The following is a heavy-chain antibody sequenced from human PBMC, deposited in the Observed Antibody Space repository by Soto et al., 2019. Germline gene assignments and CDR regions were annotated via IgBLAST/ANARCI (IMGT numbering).Heavy chain of an antibody. CDR2: IWYDGSNK. J-gene: IGHJ3*02. CDR1: GFTVSTYG. CDR3: ARDLSGDYGALDT. V-gene: IGHV3-33*01. D-gene: IGHD4-17*01. Sequence: PWGSLRLSCTPSGFTVSTYGMHWARQAPGKGLEWVAVIWYDGSNKVYADSVKGRFTISRDNSKNTLYLQMNSLRAEDTAVYYCARDLSGDYGALDTWGQGTMVTVSS.